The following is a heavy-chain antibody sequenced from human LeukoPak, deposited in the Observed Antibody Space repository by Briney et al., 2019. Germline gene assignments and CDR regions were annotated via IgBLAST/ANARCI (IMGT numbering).Heavy chain of an antibody. CDR1: GFTFSSYG. CDR3: ARRTVTGLGGMDV. J-gene: IGHJ6*02. D-gene: IGHD1-14*01. V-gene: IGHV3-30*02. CDR2: IRYDGSNK. Sequence: GGSLRLSCAASGFTFSSYGMHWVRQAPGKGLEWVAFIRYDGSNKYYADSVKGRFTISRDNSRNTLYLQMNSLRAEDTAVYYCARRTVTGLGGMDVWGQGTTVTVSS.